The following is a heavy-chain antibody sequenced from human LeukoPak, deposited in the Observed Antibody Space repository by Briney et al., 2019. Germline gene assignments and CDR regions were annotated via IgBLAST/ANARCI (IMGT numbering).Heavy chain of an antibody. CDR2: ISSSGSYI. CDR3: ARPGYSGYIIGYYFDY. V-gene: IGHV3-21*06. J-gene: IGHJ4*02. D-gene: IGHD5-12*01. CDR1: GFTFSSYT. Sequence: GGSLRLSCAAFGFTFSSYTMNWVRQAPGKGLEWVSSISSSGSYIYYADSLKGRFTISRDNAKNSLYLQMNSLRAEDTAVYYCARPGYSGYIIGYYFDYWGQRTLVTVSS.